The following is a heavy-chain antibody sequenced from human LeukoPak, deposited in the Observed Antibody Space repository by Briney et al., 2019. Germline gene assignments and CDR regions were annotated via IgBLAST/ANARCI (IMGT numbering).Heavy chain of an antibody. CDR3: ARGVYKFDY. CDR2: IKRGGSEI. Sequence: GGSLRLSCAASGFTFSSYWMTWVRQAPGKGLEWVAYIKRGGSEIYYVDSVKGRFTISRDNANNSLYLQMNSLRAEDTALYYCARGVYKFDYWGHGTLVTVSS. CDR1: GFTFSSYW. J-gene: IGHJ4*01. V-gene: IGHV3-7*01. D-gene: IGHD3-10*01.